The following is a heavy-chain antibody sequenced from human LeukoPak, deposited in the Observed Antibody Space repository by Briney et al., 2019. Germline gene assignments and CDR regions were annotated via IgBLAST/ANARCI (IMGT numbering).Heavy chain of an antibody. J-gene: IGHJ3*02. CDR2: IYYSGRT. Sequence: SEALSLTCTVSVGSLSSYYWSWIRQPPGKGLEWIGYIYYSGRTNYNPYLKSRVTISVDTSKNQFSLKLSSVTAADTAVYYCARGCCGADAFDIWGQGTMVIVSS. V-gene: IGHV4-59*01. D-gene: IGHD2-21*01. CDR1: VGSLSSYY. CDR3: ARGCCGADAFDI.